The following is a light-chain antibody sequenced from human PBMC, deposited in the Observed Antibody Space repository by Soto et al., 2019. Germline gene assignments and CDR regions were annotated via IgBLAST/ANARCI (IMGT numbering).Light chain of an antibody. CDR2: AAA. V-gene: IGKV1-39*01. CDR1: QSISSY. Sequence: DIQMTQSPYSLSASVVDRVTITCRASQSISSYLNWYQQKPGKAPKLLIYAAASLQSGVPSRFSGSGSGTDFTLAISSLQPEDFATYYCQQSYSTRFTFGPRTKVDI. J-gene: IGKJ3*01. CDR3: QQSYSTRFT.